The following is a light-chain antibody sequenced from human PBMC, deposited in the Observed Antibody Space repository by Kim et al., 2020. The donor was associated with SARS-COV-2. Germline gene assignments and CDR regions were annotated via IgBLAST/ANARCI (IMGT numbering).Light chain of an antibody. CDR1: SLRSYY. CDR3: NSRDSSGNHVV. V-gene: IGLV3-19*01. J-gene: IGLJ2*01. Sequence: SSELTQDPAVSVALGQTVRITCQGDSLRSYYASWYQQKPGQAPVLVIYGKNNRPSGIPDRFSGSSLGNTASLTITGAQAEDEADYYFNSRDSSGNHVVFGAGTQVTVL. CDR2: GKN.